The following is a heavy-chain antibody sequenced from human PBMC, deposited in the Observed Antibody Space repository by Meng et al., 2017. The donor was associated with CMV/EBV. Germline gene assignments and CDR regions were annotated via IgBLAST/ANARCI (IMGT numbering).Heavy chain of an antibody. Sequence: ASVKVSCKASGYTFTSYYMHWVRHAPGQGLEWMGWINPNSGGTNYAQKFQGRVTMTRDTSISTAYMELSRLRSDDTAVYYCAREQRRYDFWMGYRDYYYGMDVWGQGTTVTVSS. J-gene: IGHJ6*02. D-gene: IGHD3-3*01. V-gene: IGHV1-2*02. CDR2: INPNSGGT. CDR3: AREQRRYDFWMGYRDYYYGMDV. CDR1: GYTFTSYY.